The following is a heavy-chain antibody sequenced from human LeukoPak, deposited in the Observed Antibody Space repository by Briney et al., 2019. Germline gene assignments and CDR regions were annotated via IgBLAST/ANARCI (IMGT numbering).Heavy chain of an antibody. CDR1: GFTVSSNY. CDR2: IYSGGST. J-gene: IGHJ4*02. V-gene: IGHV3-53*01. Sequence: PGGTLRLSCAASGFTVSSNYMSWVRQAPGKGLEWVSVIYSGGSTYYADSVKGRFTISRDNSKNTLYLQMNSLRAKDTAVYYCAREAPPRRGTGSSSWYYFDYWGQGTLVTVSS. CDR3: AREAPPRRGTGSSSWYYFDY. D-gene: IGHD6-13*01.